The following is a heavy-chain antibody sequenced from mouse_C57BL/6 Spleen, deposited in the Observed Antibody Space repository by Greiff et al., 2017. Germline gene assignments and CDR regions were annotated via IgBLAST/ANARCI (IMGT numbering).Heavy chain of an antibody. Sequence: DVKLQESGPGLVKPSQSLSLTCSVTGYSITSGYYWNWIRQFPGNKLEWMGYISYDGSNNYNPSLKNRISITRDTSKNQFFLKLNSVTTEDTATYYCARGPSSYYFDYWGQGTTLTVSS. CDR3: ARGPSSYYFDY. CDR1: GYSITSGYY. V-gene: IGHV3-6*01. CDR2: ISYDGSN. J-gene: IGHJ2*01.